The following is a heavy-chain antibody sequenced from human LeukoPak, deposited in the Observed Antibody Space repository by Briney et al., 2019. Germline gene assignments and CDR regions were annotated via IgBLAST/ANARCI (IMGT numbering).Heavy chain of an antibody. CDR3: AGEKFDI. Sequence: PGRSLRLSCAASGFSFTKYAMDWVRQAPGNGLEWVAIISKDGSMRYYADSVNARFTVSRDNSNSAVYLQMNRLKSEDTAVYYCAGEKFDIWGQGTMVTVSA. J-gene: IGHJ3*02. CDR1: GFSFTKYA. CDR2: ISKDGSMR. V-gene: IGHV3-30*04.